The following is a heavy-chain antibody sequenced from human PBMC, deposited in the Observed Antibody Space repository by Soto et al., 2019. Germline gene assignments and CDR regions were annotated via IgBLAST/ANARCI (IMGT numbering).Heavy chain of an antibody. CDR1: GYSFTSYW. Sequence: PGESLKISCKGSGYSFTSYWIGWVRQMPGKGLEWMGIIYPGDSDTRYSPSFQGQVTISADKSISTAYLQWSSLKASDTAMYYCARGAMVRGVFYFGMEVWGQGTTVTVSS. CDR3: ARGAMVRGVFYFGMEV. D-gene: IGHD3-10*01. CDR2: IYPGDSDT. V-gene: IGHV5-51*01. J-gene: IGHJ6*02.